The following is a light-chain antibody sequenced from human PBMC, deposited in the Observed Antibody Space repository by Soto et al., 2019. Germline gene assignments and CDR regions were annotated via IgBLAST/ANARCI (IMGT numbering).Light chain of an antibody. CDR2: DVS. CDR3: SSYTTSNTRQIV. V-gene: IGLV2-14*03. Sequence: QTVVTQPASVSGSPGQSITISCTGTGSDVGGYNYVSWYQHHPGKAPKLIIYDVSNRPSGVSNPFSGSKSGNTASLTISGLQPEDEADYYCSSYTTSNTRQIVFGTGTKLTVL. J-gene: IGLJ1*01. CDR1: GSDVGGYNY.